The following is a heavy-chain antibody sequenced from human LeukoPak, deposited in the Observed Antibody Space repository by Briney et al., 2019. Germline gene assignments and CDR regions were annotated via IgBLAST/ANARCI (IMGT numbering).Heavy chain of an antibody. D-gene: IGHD1-26*01. CDR3: AKDPLYSGSYYVDY. Sequence: GGSLRLSCAASGFTFSSYAMSWVRQAPGKGLEGVSASSGSGGSTYYADSVKGRFTISRDNSKNTLYLQMHSLRAEDTAVYYCAKDPLYSGSYYVDYWGQGTLVTVSS. J-gene: IGHJ4*02. CDR2: SSGSGGST. V-gene: IGHV3-23*01. CDR1: GFTFSSYA.